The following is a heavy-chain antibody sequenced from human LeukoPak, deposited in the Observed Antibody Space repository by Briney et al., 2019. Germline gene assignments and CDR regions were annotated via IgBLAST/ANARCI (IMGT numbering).Heavy chain of an antibody. CDR2: IYWDDDQ. CDR3: AHRDTVMASFDY. CDR1: GFSLSTSGVG. D-gene: IGHD5-18*01. V-gene: IGHV2-5*02. J-gene: IGHJ4*02. Sequence: SGPTLVNPTQTLTLTCTFSGFSLSTSGVGVGWIRQPPGKSLEWLALIYWDDDQRYSPSLKSRLTITKDTSKNQVVLTMTNMDPVDTATYYCAHRDTVMASFDYWGQGTLGSVSS.